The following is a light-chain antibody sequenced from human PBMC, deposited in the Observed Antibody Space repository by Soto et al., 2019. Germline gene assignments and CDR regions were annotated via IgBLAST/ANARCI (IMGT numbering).Light chain of an antibody. CDR2: DIS. Sequence: EIVLTQSPATLSLSPGERATLSCRASQSVPSYLAWYQQKPGQAPRLLIYDISNRATGIPARFSGSGSGSDFTLTICSIESEYSAISYCHHRNSWARSTFGQRTNLQIK. V-gene: IGKV3-11*01. J-gene: IGKJ2*02. CDR1: QSVPSY. CDR3: HHRNSWARST.